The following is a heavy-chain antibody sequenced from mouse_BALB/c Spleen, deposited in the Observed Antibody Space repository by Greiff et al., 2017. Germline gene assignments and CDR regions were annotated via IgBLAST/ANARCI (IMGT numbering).Heavy chain of an antibody. Sequence: VQLKQSGTVLARPGASVKMSCKASGYSFTSYWMHWVKQRPGQGLEWIGAIYPGNSDTSYNRKFKGKAKLTAVTSASTAYMELSSLTTEDYAVYYCTPSSGYVGSMDYWGQGASVTVSS. D-gene: IGHD3-1*01. V-gene: IGHV1-5*01. CDR3: TPSSGYVGSMDY. CDR1: GYSFTSYW. CDR2: IYPGNSDT. J-gene: IGHJ4*01.